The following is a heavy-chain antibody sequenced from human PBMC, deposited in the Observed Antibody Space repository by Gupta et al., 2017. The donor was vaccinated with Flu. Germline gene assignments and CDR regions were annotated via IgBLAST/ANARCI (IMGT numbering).Heavy chain of an antibody. CDR2: ISSSSDTI. D-gene: IGHD5-12*01. V-gene: IGHV3-48*02. CDR3: ARDPLATTGGLDY. J-gene: IGHJ4*02. Sequence: EVQLVESGGGLVQPGGSLRLSCADSGFTFSSHSMTWVRQAPGKGLEWVACISSSSDTIYYGDSVKGRFTISRDNAKNSLFLQMNSLRDEDTAVYYCARDPLATTGGLDYWGQGSLVTVSS. CDR1: GFTFSSHS.